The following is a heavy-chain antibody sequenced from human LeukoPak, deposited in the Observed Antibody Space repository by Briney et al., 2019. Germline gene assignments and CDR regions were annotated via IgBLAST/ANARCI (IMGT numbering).Heavy chain of an antibody. CDR2: INHSGST. CDR1: GGSFSGYY. Sequence: PSETLSLTCAVYGGSFSGYYWSWIRQPPGKGLEWIGEINHSGSTNYNPSLKSRVTISVDTSKNQFSLKLSSVTAADTAVYYCAGPNTNSRFAYWGQGTLVTVSS. D-gene: IGHD2-8*01. J-gene: IGHJ4*02. V-gene: IGHV4-34*01. CDR3: AGPNTNSRFAY.